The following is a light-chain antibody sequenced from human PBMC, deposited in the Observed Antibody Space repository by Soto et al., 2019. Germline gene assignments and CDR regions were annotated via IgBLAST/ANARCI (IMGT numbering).Light chain of an antibody. CDR1: GSDVGGYDY. J-gene: IGLJ1*01. Sequence: QSVLTQPASVSGSPGQSITISCTGTGSDVGGYDYVSWYQQFPGKAPKLMIYEVSNRPSGVSNRFSGSKSGNTASLTIAGLRAQDEADYYCSSFTSSSTLPYVFGTGTKVTVL. CDR3: SSFTSSSTLPYV. V-gene: IGLV2-14*01. CDR2: EVS.